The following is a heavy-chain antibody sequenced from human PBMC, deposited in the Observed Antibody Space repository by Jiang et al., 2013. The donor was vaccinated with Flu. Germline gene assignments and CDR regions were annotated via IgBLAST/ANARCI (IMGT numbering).Heavy chain of an antibody. J-gene: IGHJ4*02. D-gene: IGHD3-22*01. V-gene: IGHV4-59*01. CDR2: IYYSGNT. Sequence: GSMSSYYWSWIRQPPGKGLEWIGYIYYSGNTKYNPSLKSRVTISVDTSKNQFSLRLSSVTAADTAVYYCARPFSYSSDLGYWGQGTLVTVSS. CDR3: ARPFSYSSDLGY. CDR1: GSMSSYY.